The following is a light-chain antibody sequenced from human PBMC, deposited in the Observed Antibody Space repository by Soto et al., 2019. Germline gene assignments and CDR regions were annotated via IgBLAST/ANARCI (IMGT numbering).Light chain of an antibody. CDR3: QQYFTSPWT. Sequence: DIVMTQSPDSLAVSLGERATFNCKSSQSILDRSKNKYYLAWYQQKSGQPPKLLIYWASLRESGVPDRFTGSGSGTDFTLTISSLQAEDVAVYYCQQYFTSPWTFGQGTWVEI. CDR2: WAS. J-gene: IGKJ1*01. CDR1: QSILDRSKNKYY. V-gene: IGKV4-1*01.